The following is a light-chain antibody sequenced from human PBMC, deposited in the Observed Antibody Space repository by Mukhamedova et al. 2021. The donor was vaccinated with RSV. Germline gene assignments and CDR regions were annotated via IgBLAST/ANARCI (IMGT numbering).Light chain of an antibody. CDR2: DAS. V-gene: IGKV1-13*02. J-gene: IGKJ4*01. Sequence: WYQRRVHGKPPKLLIYDASTLESGVPSRFSGSGSGTHFTLTISSLQPEDFATYYCQQFNFCLTFGGGTKVEIK. CDR3: QQFNFCLT.